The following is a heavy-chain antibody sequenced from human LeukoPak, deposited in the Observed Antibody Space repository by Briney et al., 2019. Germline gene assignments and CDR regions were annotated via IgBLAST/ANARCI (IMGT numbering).Heavy chain of an antibody. CDR3: ARGDSSWYYFDY. J-gene: IGHJ4*02. CDR1: GDSVSTNSAA. Sequence: SQTLSLTCAISGDSVSTNSAAWNSISQSPSRGLEWLGRTYYRSKWYNDYAVSVKSRVTVEPDTSKSQFSVQLNSVTPEDTAVYYCARGDSSWYYFDYWGKGTLVTVSS. D-gene: IGHD6-13*01. CDR2: TYYRSKWYN. V-gene: IGHV6-1*01.